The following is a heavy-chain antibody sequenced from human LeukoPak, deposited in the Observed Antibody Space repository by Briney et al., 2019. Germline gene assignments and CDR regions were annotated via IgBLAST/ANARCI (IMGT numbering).Heavy chain of an antibody. CDR1: GFTFSSYG. J-gene: IGHJ6*02. D-gene: IGHD3-3*01. Sequence: PGGSLRLSCAASGFTFSSYGMHWVRQAPGKGLEWVAVISYDGSNKYYAESVKGRFTISRDNSKNTLYRQMNSLRTEDTAVYYCAKDSKGPYDFWSGYSRMDVWGQGTTVTVSS. CDR3: AKDSKGPYDFWSGYSRMDV. CDR2: ISYDGSNK. V-gene: IGHV3-30*18.